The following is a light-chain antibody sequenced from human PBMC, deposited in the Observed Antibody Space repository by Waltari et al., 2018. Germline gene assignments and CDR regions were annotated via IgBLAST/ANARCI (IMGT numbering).Light chain of an antibody. J-gene: IGLJ3*02. CDR3: CSYAGTYTSWV. CDR2: DVS. Sequence: QSALTQPRSVSGSPGQSVTISCTVTSSDVGNYDYVSWYQQHPGKAPKLMIYDVSKRPSVVPDRFPGSKSGNTASLTVSGLQAEDEADYYCCSYAGTYTSWVFGGGTKLTVL. V-gene: IGLV2-11*01. CDR1: SSDVGNYDY.